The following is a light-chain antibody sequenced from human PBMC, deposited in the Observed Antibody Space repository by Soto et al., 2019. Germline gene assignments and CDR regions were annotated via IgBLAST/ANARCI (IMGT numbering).Light chain of an antibody. Sequence: EIVMTQSPATLSVSPGEGATLSCRASQGIGNTLAWYQQKPGQTPRLLIYRTSIRATGVPARFSGSASGTEFTLTITSLQSEDFAVYYCQQRSNWPPITFGQGTRLEIK. CDR1: QGIGNT. CDR3: QQRSNWPPIT. V-gene: IGKV3-15*01. J-gene: IGKJ5*01. CDR2: RTS.